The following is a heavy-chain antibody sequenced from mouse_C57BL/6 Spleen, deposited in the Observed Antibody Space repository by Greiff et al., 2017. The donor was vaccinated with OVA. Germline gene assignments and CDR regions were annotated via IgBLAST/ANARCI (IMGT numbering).Heavy chain of an antibody. CDR1: GYTFTDYE. CDR3: TDYYGSEAWFAY. J-gene: IGHJ3*01. Sequence: QVQLKQSGAELVRPGASVTLSCKASGYTFTDYEMHWVKQTPVHGLEWIGAIDPETGGTAYNQKFKGKAILTADKSSSTAYMELRSLTSEDSAVYYCTDYYGSEAWFAYWGQGTLVTVSA. V-gene: IGHV1-15*01. CDR2: IDPETGGT. D-gene: IGHD1-1*01.